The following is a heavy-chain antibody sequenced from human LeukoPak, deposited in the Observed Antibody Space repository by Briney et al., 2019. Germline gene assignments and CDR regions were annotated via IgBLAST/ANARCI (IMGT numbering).Heavy chain of an antibody. CDR2: IYYSGST. J-gene: IGHJ4*02. V-gene: IGHV4-59*08. CDR3: AGHSFPPYYFDY. CDR1: GGSISSYY. Sequence: PSETLSLTCTVSGGSISSYYWSWIRQPPGKGLEWIGYIYYSGSTNYNPSLKSRVTISVDTSKNQFSLKLSSVTAADTAVYYCAGHSFPPYYFDYWGQGTLVTVSS.